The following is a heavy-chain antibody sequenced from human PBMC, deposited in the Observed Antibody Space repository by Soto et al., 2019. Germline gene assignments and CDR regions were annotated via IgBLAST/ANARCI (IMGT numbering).Heavy chain of an antibody. CDR1: GGSISSYY. CDR3: AIFVTNYDILTGYYGNWFDT. J-gene: IGHJ5*02. D-gene: IGHD3-9*01. Sequence: PAETLARTCPVSGGSISSYYWSWIRQPPGKVLELIGYIYYSGSTNYNPSLKSRVTISVDTSKNQFSLKLSSVTAADTAVYYCAIFVTNYDILTGYYGNWFDTWGQSTMVTVSS. CDR2: IYYSGST. V-gene: IGHV4-59*01.